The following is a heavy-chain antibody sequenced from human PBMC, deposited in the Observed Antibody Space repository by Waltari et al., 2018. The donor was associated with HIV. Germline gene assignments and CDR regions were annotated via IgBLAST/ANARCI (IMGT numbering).Heavy chain of an antibody. CDR1: GFIFSTFG. V-gene: IGHV3-30*02. J-gene: IGHJ4*02. D-gene: IGHD3-10*01. Sequence: VRLVESGGGVIQPGGSLRLSCAASGFIFSTFGLHWVRQAPGNGLGLLAIIQYEEADQLYRESVKARFTISRDNSRNTLMLQMSGLRTDDTAIYFCAKEFKPRGIDPSFLDNWGQGTLVTVSS. CDR3: AKEFKPRGIDPSFLDN. CDR2: IQYEEADQ.